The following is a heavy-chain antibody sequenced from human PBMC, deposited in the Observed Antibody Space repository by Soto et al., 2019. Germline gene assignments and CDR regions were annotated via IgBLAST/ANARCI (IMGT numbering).Heavy chain of an antibody. CDR1: GGSISSYC. Sequence: SETLSLTCTVSGGSISSYCWSWIRQPPGKGLEWIGYIYYSGSTNYNPSLKSRVTISVDTSKNQFSLKLSSVTAADTAVYYCAGRYSYGYDYWGQGTLVTVSS. J-gene: IGHJ4*02. D-gene: IGHD5-18*01. CDR3: AGRYSYGYDY. CDR2: IYYSGST. V-gene: IGHV4-59*01.